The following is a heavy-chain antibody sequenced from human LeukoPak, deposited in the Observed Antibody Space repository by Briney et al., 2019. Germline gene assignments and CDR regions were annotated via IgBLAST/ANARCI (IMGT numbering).Heavy chain of an antibody. D-gene: IGHD6-13*01. V-gene: IGHV1-24*01. CDR3: ATDQLAAAGMSFDY. Sequence: ASVKVSCKVSGYTLTELSMHWVRQAPGKGLEWMGGFDPEDGETIYAQRFQGRVTMTEDTSTDTAYMELSSLRSEDTVVYYCATDQLAAAGMSFDYWGQGTLVTVSS. J-gene: IGHJ4*02. CDR1: GYTLTELS. CDR2: FDPEDGET.